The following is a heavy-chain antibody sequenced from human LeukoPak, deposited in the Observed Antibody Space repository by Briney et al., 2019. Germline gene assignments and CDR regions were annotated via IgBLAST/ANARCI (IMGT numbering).Heavy chain of an antibody. CDR3: ARDRAPLARYYYGMDV. CDR1: GGTFSSYA. Sequence: ASVKVSCKASGGTFSSYAISWVRQAPGRGLEWMGGIIPIFGTANYAQKFQGRVTITADESTSTAYMELSSLRSEDTAVYYCARDRAPLARYYYGMDVWGQGTTVTVSS. CDR2: IIPIFGTA. V-gene: IGHV1-69*13. J-gene: IGHJ6*02. D-gene: IGHD3-10*01.